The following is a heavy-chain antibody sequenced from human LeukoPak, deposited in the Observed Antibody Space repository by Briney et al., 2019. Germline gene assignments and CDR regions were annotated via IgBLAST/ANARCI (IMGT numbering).Heavy chain of an antibody. CDR2: ISWNSGSI. V-gene: IGHV3-9*01. J-gene: IGHJ6*03. CDR3: ARVPVVPAANYYYMDV. CDR1: GFTFDDYA. D-gene: IGHD2-2*01. Sequence: SLRLSCAASGFTFDDYAMHWVRQAPGKGLEWVSGISWNSGSIGYADSVKGRFTISRDNAKNSLYLQMNSLRAEDTAVYYCARVPVVPAANYYYMDVWGKGTTVTVSS.